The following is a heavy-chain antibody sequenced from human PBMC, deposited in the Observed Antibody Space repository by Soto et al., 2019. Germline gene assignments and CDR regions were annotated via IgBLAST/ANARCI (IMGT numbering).Heavy chain of an antibody. CDR1: GFTFSIYS. Sequence: EVQLVESGGGLVKPGGSLRLSCTDSGFTFSIYSMNWVRQAPGKGLEWVSSISYGSSYIYYADSVRGRFTISRDDAKNSVYLQVISLRPEDTAVYYCAREGVGVIAAAGWGQGTLVTVSS. D-gene: IGHD6-13*01. CDR3: AREGVGVIAAAG. CDR2: ISYGSSYI. J-gene: IGHJ4*02. V-gene: IGHV3-21*01.